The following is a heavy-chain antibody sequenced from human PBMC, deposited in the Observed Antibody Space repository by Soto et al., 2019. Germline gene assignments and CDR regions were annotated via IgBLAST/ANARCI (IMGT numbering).Heavy chain of an antibody. CDR3: AKEAGGGTAMITSYFDY. D-gene: IGHD5-18*01. Sequence: EVQLLESGGGLVQPGGSLRLSCAASGITFNNFALSWVRQAPGKGLEWVSGVSASGSNTHYADSVKGRFAISRDNSKNTLSLQMNGLRVDDTAVYYCAKEAGGGTAMITSYFDYWGQGTLVTVSS. CDR1: GITFNNFA. CDR2: VSASGSNT. V-gene: IGHV3-23*01. J-gene: IGHJ4*02.